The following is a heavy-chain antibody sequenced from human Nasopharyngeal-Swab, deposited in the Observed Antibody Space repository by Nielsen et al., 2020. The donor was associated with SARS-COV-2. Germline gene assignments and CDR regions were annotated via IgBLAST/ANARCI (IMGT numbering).Heavy chain of an antibody. Sequence: SETLSLTCTVSGGSISSYYWSWIRQPPGKGLEWIGYIYYSGSTNYNPSLKSRVTISVDTSKNQFSLKLNSVTAADTAVYYCARGHPTIAVAGTNYYYGMDVWGQGTTVTVSS. CDR2: IYYSGST. V-gene: IGHV4-59*01. CDR1: GGSISSYY. J-gene: IGHJ6*02. D-gene: IGHD6-19*01. CDR3: ARGHPTIAVAGTNYYYGMDV.